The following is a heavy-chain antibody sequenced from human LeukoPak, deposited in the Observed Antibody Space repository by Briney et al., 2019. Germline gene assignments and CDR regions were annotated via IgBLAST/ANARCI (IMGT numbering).Heavy chain of an antibody. J-gene: IGHJ4*02. CDR3: ARGPYCSSTSCLFDY. D-gene: IGHD2-2*01. CDR1: GGSFSGYY. CDR2: INHSGST. V-gene: IGHV4-34*01. Sequence: SETLSLTCAVYGGSFSGYYWSWIRQPPGKGLEWIGEINHSGSTNYNPSLKSRVTISVDTSKNQFSMKLSSVTAADTAVYYCARGPYCSSTSCLFDYCGQGTLVTVSS.